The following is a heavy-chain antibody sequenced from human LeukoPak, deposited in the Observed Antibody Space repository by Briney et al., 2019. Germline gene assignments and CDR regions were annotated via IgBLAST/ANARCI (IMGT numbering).Heavy chain of an antibody. Sequence: GGSLRLSCAASGFTFSNYWMSWLRQAPGKGLEWVANIRQDGNEKYYVDSVKGRFTISRDNAQNSLYLQLNSLRAEDTAVYYCARDLSGPSLYWGQGTLVTVSS. CDR2: IRQDGNEK. J-gene: IGHJ4*02. CDR3: ARDLSGPSLY. V-gene: IGHV3-7*01. D-gene: IGHD2-15*01. CDR1: GFTFSNYW.